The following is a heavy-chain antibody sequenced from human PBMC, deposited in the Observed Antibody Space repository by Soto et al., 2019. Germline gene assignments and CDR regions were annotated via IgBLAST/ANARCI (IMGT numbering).Heavy chain of an antibody. CDR3: ARDHLGIAAADFDV. CDR1: GFSFDTYN. V-gene: IGHV3-48*04. D-gene: IGHD6-25*01. Sequence: GGSLRLSCAASGFSFDTYNVNWVRQAPGKGLEWVASISSGRPAISDADWVSVRITISRDDAKKSLFLQMNSLRADDTGIYYFARDHLGIAAADFDVWGQGTLVTVSS. CDR2: ISSGRPAI. J-gene: IGHJ4*03.